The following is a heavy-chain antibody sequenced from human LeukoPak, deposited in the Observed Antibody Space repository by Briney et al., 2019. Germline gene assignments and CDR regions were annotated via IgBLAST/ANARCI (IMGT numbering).Heavy chain of an antibody. V-gene: IGHV4-4*07. Sequence: PSETLSLTCTVAGGSFSNYIWSWIRQPAGKRLEWIGRIYASGSTNYNPSLESRVTMSIDMSMSQVFLHLTSLTAADTAVYFCARDWGNVWGQGTTVTVSS. J-gene: IGHJ6*02. CDR3: ARDWGNV. CDR1: GGSFSNYI. CDR2: IYASGST. D-gene: IGHD3-16*01.